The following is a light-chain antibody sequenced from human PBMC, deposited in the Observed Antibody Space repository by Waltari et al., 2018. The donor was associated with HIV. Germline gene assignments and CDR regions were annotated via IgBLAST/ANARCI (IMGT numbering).Light chain of an antibody. V-gene: IGKV4-1*01. CDR2: WSS. J-gene: IGKJ1*01. CDR1: QSVLVHSNVKNN. CDR3: QQYYSTPQT. Sequence: IVKTHSQDSLAVSLGQRATINCNSSQSVLVHSNVKNNLAWYQQKFGQPPKLLFYWSSDRQSGVPDRFSASGSGTDFTLTISSLQAEDVALYYCQQYYSTPQTFGQGTRVEIK.